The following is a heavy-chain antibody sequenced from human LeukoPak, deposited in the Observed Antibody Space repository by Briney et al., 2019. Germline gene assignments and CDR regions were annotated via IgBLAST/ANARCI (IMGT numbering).Heavy chain of an antibody. V-gene: IGHV3-23*01. CDR2: ISGSGGST. CDR3: AKDPQYGDAYFDY. CDR1: GFTFSSYA. J-gene: IGHJ4*02. D-gene: IGHD4-17*01. Sequence: GGSLRLSCAASGFTFSSYAMSWVRQAPGKGLEWVSAISGSGGSTYYADSVKGRFTISRDNSKNTLYPQMNSLRAEDTAVYYCAKDPQYGDAYFDYWGQGTLVTVSP.